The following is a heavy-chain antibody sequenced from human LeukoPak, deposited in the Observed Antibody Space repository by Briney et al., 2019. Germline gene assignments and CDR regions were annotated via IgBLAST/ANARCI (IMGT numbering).Heavy chain of an antibody. Sequence: SETLSLTCSVSGGSISCGDYYWSWIRQPPGKGLEWLGYIYYSGTTFYNPSLKSRVIISLDTSKNQFSLRRSSVTAADTAVYYCARERGGLDPWGQGTLVTVSS. CDR2: IYYSGTT. CDR1: GGSISCGDYY. CDR3: ARERGGLDP. J-gene: IGHJ5*02. D-gene: IGHD3-16*01. V-gene: IGHV4-30-4*01.